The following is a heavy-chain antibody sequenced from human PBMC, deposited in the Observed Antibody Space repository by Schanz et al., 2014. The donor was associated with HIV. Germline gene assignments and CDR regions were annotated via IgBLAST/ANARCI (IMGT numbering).Heavy chain of an antibody. CDR2: ISESGGRS. Sequence: EQLVESGGGSVKPGGSLRLSCAASGFSLGDYYMSWIRQAPGKGLEWVSSISESGGRSYYADSVNGRFTISRDNSRNILYLQMSNLRAEDTALYYCVTEQYSTISAWGQGALVIVSS. D-gene: IGHD2-15*01. CDR1: GFSLGDYY. CDR3: VTEQYSTISA. V-gene: IGHV3-23*04. J-gene: IGHJ5*02.